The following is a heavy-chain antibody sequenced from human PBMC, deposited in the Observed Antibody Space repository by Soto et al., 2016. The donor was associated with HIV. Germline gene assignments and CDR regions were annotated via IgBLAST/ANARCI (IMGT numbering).Heavy chain of an antibody. J-gene: IGHJ6*02. V-gene: IGHV3-74*01. D-gene: IGHD3-16*02. Sequence: EVQLVESGGGLVQPGGSLRLSCAASGFTFSSYWMHWVRQAPGKGLVWVSRINSDGSSTSYADSVKGRFTISRDNAKNTLYLQMNSLRAEDTAVYYCARDLNYDYVWGSYRYTGSGDYYGMDVWGQGTTVTVSS. CDR2: INSDGSST. CDR1: GFTFSSYW. CDR3: ARDLNYDYVWGSYRYTGSGDYYGMDV.